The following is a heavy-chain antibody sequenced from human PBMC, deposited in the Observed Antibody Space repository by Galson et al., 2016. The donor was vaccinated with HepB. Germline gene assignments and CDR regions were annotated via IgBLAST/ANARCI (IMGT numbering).Heavy chain of an antibody. J-gene: IGHJ4*02. CDR1: GYDFTNYW. D-gene: IGHD3-22*01. Sequence: QSGAAVKKPGESLMISCKTSGYDFTNYWISWVRQMPGKGLEWMGRIDPSDSYTNYNPSFQGHVTISVDKSVTTAYLRWSSLKASDTAMYYCARHFYDSSHHPCWLDYWGPGTLVIVSS. V-gene: IGHV5-10-1*01. CDR2: IDPSDSYT. CDR3: ARHFYDSSHHPCWLDY.